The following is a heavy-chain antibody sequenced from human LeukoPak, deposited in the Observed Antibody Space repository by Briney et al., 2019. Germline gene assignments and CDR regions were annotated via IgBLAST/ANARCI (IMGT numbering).Heavy chain of an antibody. CDR2: ISTSSSHI. CDR1: GFTFSSYS. CDR3: ARVGTAPRTLHNWFDP. D-gene: IGHD1-14*01. V-gene: IGHV3-21*01. J-gene: IGHJ5*02. Sequence: GGSLRLSCAASGFTFSSYSMSWVRQAPGKGLEWVSFISTSSSHIYYADSVKGRFTISRDNARNSLYLQMDSLRAEDTAMYYCARVGTAPRTLHNWFDPWGRGTLVTVSS.